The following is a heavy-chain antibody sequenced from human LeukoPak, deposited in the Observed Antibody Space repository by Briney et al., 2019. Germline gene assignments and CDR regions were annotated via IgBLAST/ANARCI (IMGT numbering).Heavy chain of an antibody. CDR3: ARVGHIRQWLVPHADY. Sequence: ASVKVSCTASGYTFTSYYMHWVRQAPGQGLEWMGIINPSGGSTSYAQKFQGRVTMTRDTSTSTVYMELSSLRSGDTAVYYCARVGHIRQWLVPHADYWGQGTLVTVSS. J-gene: IGHJ4*02. CDR1: GYTFTSYY. V-gene: IGHV1-46*01. CDR2: INPSGGST. D-gene: IGHD6-19*01.